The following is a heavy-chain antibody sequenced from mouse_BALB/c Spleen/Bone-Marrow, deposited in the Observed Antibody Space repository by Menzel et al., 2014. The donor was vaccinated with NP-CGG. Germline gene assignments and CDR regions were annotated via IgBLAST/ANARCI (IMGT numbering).Heavy chain of an antibody. Sequence: EVQLQQSGAELVKPGASAKLSCTASGFNIKDTYMHWVKQRPEQGLEWIGRIDPANGNTKYDPKFQGKATITADTSSNTAFLQLSSLTSEDTAVYYCARGGSSHGWYFDVWGAGTTVTVSS. V-gene: IGHV14-3*02. CDR3: ARGGSSHGWYFDV. CDR1: GFNIKDTY. J-gene: IGHJ1*01. D-gene: IGHD1-1*01. CDR2: IDPANGNT.